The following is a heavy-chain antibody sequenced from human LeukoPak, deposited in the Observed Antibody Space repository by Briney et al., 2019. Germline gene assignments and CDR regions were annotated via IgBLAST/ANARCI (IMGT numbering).Heavy chain of an antibody. CDR3: ARGRRSSTRVNWFDP. V-gene: IGHV3-23*01. D-gene: IGHD2-2*01. CDR2: ISGGGGST. Sequence: GGSLRLSCAASGFTFSSYAMSWVRQAPGKGLEWVSAISGGGGSTYYADSVKGRFTISRDNSKNTLYLQMNSLRAEDTAVYYCARGRRSSTRVNWFDPWGQGTLVTVSS. J-gene: IGHJ5*02. CDR1: GFTFSSYA.